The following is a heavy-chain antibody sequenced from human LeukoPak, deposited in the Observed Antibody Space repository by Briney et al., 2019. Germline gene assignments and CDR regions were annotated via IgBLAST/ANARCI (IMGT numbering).Heavy chain of an antibody. J-gene: IGHJ4*02. CDR3: AREERGPITFGGVIVIYSYFDY. D-gene: IGHD3-16*02. CDR1: GYTFTSYY. V-gene: IGHV1-46*01. CDR2: INPSGGST. Sequence: ASVKVSCKASGYTFTSYYMHWVRQAPGQGLEWMGIINPSGGSTSYAQKFQGRVTMTRDTSTSTVYMELSSLRSEDTAVYYCAREERGPITFGGVIVIYSYFDYWGQRTLVTVSS.